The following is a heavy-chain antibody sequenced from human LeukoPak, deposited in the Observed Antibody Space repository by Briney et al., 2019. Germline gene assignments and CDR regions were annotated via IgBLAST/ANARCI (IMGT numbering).Heavy chain of an antibody. CDR2: IYYSGST. Sequence: SETLSLTCTVSGGSISSSSYYWGWIRQPPGKGLEWIGSIYYSGSTYYNPSLKSRVTISVDTSKNQFSLKLSSVTAADTAVYYCAREDGGYYYDSSGSGFDYWGQGTLVTVSS. CDR3: AREDGGYYYDSSGSGFDY. V-gene: IGHV4-39*07. CDR1: GGSISSSSYY. J-gene: IGHJ4*02. D-gene: IGHD3-22*01.